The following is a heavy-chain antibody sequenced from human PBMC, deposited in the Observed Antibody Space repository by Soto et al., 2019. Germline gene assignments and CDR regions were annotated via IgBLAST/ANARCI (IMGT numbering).Heavy chain of an antibody. D-gene: IGHD6-13*01. Sequence: ASVKVSCKASGGTFSSYTISWVRQAPGQGLEWMGRIIPILGIANYAQKFQGRVTITADKSTSTAYMELSSLRSEDTAVYYCARSVRSIAAAGLNYYYYGMDVWGQGTTVTVSS. CDR3: ARSVRSIAAAGLNYYYYGMDV. CDR1: GGTFSSYT. V-gene: IGHV1-69*02. J-gene: IGHJ6*02. CDR2: IIPILGIA.